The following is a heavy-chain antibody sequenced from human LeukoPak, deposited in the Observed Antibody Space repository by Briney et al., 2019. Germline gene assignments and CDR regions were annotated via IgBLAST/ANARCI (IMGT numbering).Heavy chain of an antibody. CDR3: ARDPNSSSWYGGLDY. J-gene: IGHJ4*02. V-gene: IGHV1-69*05. D-gene: IGHD6-13*01. CDR2: IIPIFGTA. Sequence: GASVKVSCKASGGTFSSYAISWVRQAPGQGLEWMGRIIPIFGTANYAQKFQGRVTMTRDTSTSTVYMELSSLRSEDTAVYYCARDPNSSSWYGGLDYWGQGTLVTVSS. CDR1: GGTFSSYA.